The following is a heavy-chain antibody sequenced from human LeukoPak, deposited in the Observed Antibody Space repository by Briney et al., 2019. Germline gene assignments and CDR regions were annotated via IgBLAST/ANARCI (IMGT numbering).Heavy chain of an antibody. CDR3: ARSSSGWYEPFDY. D-gene: IGHD6-19*01. V-gene: IGHV1-46*01. CDR2: INPSGGST. J-gene: IGHJ4*02. CDR1: GYTFTSYY. Sequence: ASVTVSCKASGYTFTSYYMHWVRQAPGQGLEWMGIINPSGGSTSYAQKFQGRVTMTRDMSTSTVYMELSSLRSEDTAVYYCARSSSGWYEPFDYWGQGTLVTVSS.